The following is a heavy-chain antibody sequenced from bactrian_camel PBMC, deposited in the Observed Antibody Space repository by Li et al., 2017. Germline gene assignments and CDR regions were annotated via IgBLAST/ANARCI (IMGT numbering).Heavy chain of an antibody. J-gene: IGHJ4*01. D-gene: IGHD3*01. CDR2: IVTGGGST. CDR1: GFTFSDYD. Sequence: VQLVESGGGLVQPGGSLSLSCTASGFTFSDYDLTWVRQAPGKGLEWISAIVTGGGSTHYADSVKGRFTISQDGAKNTLYLHMNNLKPEDTAMYHCAASGGQLGRWCYEFPVNWVSWLYNWGQGTQVTVS. CDR3: AASGGQLGRWCYEFPVNWVSWLYN. V-gene: IGHV3S40*01.